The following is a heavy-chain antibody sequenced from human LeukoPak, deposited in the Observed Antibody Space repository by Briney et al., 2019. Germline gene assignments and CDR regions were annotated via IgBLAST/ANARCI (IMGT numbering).Heavy chain of an antibody. CDR2: ISGSGGST. V-gene: IGHV3-23*01. CDR1: GFTFSSYA. Sequence: PGGSLRLSCAASGFTFSSYAMSWVRQAPGKGLEWVSAISGSGGSTYYADSVKGRFTISRDNSKNTLYLQMNGLRAEDTAVYYCAKDGPPIVVVVAATPGYFDYWGQGTLVTVSS. D-gene: IGHD2-15*01. CDR3: AKDGPPIVVVVAATPGYFDY. J-gene: IGHJ4*02.